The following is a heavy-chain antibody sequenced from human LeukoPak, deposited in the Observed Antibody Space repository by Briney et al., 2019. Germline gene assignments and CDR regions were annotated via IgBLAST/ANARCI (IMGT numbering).Heavy chain of an antibody. CDR1: GGSISSYY. D-gene: IGHD6-6*01. CDR2: IYTSGST. CDR3: ARTGGGSSSVYYYGIDV. V-gene: IGHV4-4*07. J-gene: IGHJ6*02. Sequence: PSETLSLTCTVSGGSISSYYWSWIRQPAGKGLEWVGRIYTSGSTNYNPSLKSRVTMSVDTSKNQFSLKLSSVTAADTAVYYCARTGGGSSSVYYYGIDVWGQGTTVTVSS.